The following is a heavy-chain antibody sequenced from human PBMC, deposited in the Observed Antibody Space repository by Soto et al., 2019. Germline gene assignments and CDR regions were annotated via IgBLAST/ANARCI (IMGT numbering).Heavy chain of an antibody. D-gene: IGHD5-18*01. J-gene: IGHJ4*02. CDR2: IYYSGST. CDR3: ARVRRIQLWLPEDYFDY. Sequence: TLSLTCTVSGGSISSGDYYWSWIRQPPGKGLEWIGYIYYSGSTYYNPSLKSRVTISVDTSKNQFSLKLSSVTAADTAVYYCARVRRIQLWLPEDYFDYWGQGTLVTVSS. V-gene: IGHV4-30-4*01. CDR1: GGSISSGDYY.